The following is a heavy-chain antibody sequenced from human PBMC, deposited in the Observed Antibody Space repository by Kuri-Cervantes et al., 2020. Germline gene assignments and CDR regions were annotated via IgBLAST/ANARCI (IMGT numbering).Heavy chain of an antibody. CDR3: ARDSRVGWFDP. Sequence: GSLRLSCTVSGGSVSSGSYYWSWIRQPPGKGLEWIGYIYYSGSTNYNPSLKSRVTISVDTSKNQLSLKLSSVTAADTAVYYCARDSRVGWFDPWGQGTLVTVSS. J-gene: IGHJ5*02. V-gene: IGHV4-61*01. D-gene: IGHD2-15*01. CDR2: IYYSGST. CDR1: GGSVSSGSYY.